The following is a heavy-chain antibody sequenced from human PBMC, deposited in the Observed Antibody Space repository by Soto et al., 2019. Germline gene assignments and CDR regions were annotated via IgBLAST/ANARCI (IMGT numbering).Heavy chain of an antibody. CDR2: ISYDGTSE. CDR1: GFTFSAYT. D-gene: IGHD1-26*01. CDR3: ARDGYSGRSDGFDV. Sequence: QMQLVESGGGVVQPGRSLRLSCAASGFTFSAYTMHWVRQAPGKGLEWVAVISYDGTSERYTDPVKGRFTVSRDNSKSTLSLQMNSLRAEDTAVYYCARDGYSGRSDGFDVWGQGTMVTVSS. V-gene: IGHV3-30*14. J-gene: IGHJ3*01.